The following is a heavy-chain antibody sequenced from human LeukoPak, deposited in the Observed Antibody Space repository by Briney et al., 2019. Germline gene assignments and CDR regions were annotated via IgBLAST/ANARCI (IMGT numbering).Heavy chain of an antibody. J-gene: IGHJ6*03. CDR1: GGSFSGYD. CDR2: INYGGGT. Sequence: SETLSLTCGVDGGSFSGYDWTWVRQAPGKGLEWIGQINYGGGTNYNPSLKSRVTISVDTSKKQFSLKVTSVTAADTAVYYCARGLGWKVTPMGLFYMDVWGEGATVTVSS. D-gene: IGHD1-1*01. CDR3: ARGLGWKVTPMGLFYMDV. V-gene: IGHV4-34*01.